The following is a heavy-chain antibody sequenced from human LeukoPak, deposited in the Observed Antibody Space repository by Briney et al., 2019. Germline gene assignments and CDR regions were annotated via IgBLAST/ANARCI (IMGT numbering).Heavy chain of an antibody. J-gene: IGHJ6*02. CDR1: GGSISSGGYY. V-gene: IGHV4-30-4*08. CDR2: IYYSGST. CDR3: ARDREAAAGLDYGMDV. Sequence: SETLSLTCTVSGGSISSGGYYWSWIRQPPGKGLEWIGYIYYSGSTYYNPSLKSRVTISVDTSKNQFSLKLSSVTAADTAVYYCARDREAAAGLDYGMDVWGQGTTVTVSS. D-gene: IGHD6-13*01.